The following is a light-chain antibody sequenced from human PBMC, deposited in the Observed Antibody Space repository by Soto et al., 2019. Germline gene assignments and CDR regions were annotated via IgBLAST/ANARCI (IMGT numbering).Light chain of an antibody. J-gene: IGLJ3*02. Sequence: SVLTQPRSVSGSPGQSVTISCTGTSSDVGAYKYVSWYQQHPGKAPRLIIYDVIERPSGVPDRFSGSKSGNTASLTISGLQGEDEADYYCCSYAGNYIWVFGGGTKLTVL. CDR3: CSYAGNYIWV. CDR1: SSDVGAYKY. CDR2: DVI. V-gene: IGLV2-11*01.